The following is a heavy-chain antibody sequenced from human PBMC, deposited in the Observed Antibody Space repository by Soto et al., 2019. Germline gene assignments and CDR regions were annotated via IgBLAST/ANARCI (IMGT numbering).Heavy chain of an antibody. J-gene: IGHJ5*02. D-gene: IGHD2-2*01. CDR3: ARGVPAALGSAYNWFDP. Sequence: QVQLVQSGAEVKKPGSSVKVSCKTSGGAFSSYAISWVRQAPGQGLEWMGGIVPILRRADYAQKFQGRVTVTADEAASTAYMELTSLRSEDTAVYYCARGVPAALGSAYNWFDPWGQGTLVTVSS. CDR2: IVPILRRA. CDR1: GGAFSSYA. V-gene: IGHV1-69*01.